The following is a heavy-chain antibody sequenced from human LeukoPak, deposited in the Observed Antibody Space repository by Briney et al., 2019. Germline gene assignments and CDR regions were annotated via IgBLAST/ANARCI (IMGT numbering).Heavy chain of an antibody. V-gene: IGHV3-9*02. CDR2: ISWNSGSI. D-gene: IGHD3-3*01. CDR3: ARGNLDLRAFDI. CDR1: GFTSADYA. J-gene: IGHJ3*02. Sequence: HGRSLRLSCATSGFTSADYAMYWVRHGPGKGLERVSGISWNSGSIVYADSVKGRFTISRDNAKNSLYLQMNSLRVEDTALYYCARGNLDLRAFDIWGQGTMVTVSS.